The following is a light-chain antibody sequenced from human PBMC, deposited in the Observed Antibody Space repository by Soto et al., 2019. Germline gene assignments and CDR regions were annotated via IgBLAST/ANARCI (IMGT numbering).Light chain of an antibody. J-gene: IGKJ2*01. CDR3: QQYQTSPPRYT. Sequence: EVILTQSPGTVSLSPGDRATLSCRASQNIRNNDLGWYQQKFGQAPRLLIFGASNRATGIPDRFTGRGSGTDFTLTITRVEPEDFAVYYCQQYQTSPPRYTFGQGTILEI. V-gene: IGKV3-20*01. CDR2: GAS. CDR1: QNIRNND.